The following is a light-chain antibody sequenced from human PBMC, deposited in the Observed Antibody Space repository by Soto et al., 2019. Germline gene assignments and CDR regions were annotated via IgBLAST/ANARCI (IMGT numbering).Light chain of an antibody. J-gene: IGKJ3*01. CDR2: AAS. CDR3: QQSYNAPFT. V-gene: IGKV1-39*01. CDR1: QTIARY. Sequence: IQITHSPSRLSASVLQRITITCRAIQTIARYLNRLQQKAGLPPKLLVYAASTLRHGVPSRFSASGSGSDFTLTINSLQPEDLATYYCQQSYNAPFTFGPGTKVDIK.